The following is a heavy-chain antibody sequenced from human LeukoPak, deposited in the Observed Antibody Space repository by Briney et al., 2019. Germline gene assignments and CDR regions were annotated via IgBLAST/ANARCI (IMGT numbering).Heavy chain of an antibody. CDR2: IYSTGST. V-gene: IGHV4-59*08. J-gene: IGHJ4*02. Sequence: PSETLSLTCTVSGGSISNYYWSWLRQPPGKGLEWIGHIYSTGSTTYSPSLKSRVIMSADTSKNQFSLKVTSVTAADTAVYYCARHRPEGSYPLDSWGQGALDTVSS. CDR1: GGSISNYY. CDR3: ARHRPEGSYPLDS.